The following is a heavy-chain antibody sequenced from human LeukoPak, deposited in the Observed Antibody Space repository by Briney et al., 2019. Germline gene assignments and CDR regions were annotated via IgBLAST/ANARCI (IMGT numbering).Heavy chain of an antibody. J-gene: IGHJ6*02. CDR3: ASVGGGYYGSGSLDYYYGLDV. CDR2: ISYDGSNK. V-gene: IGHV3-30*04. Sequence: TGGSLRLSCVASGFTFRSYVMHWVRQAPGKGLEWATAISYDGSNKYYEHSVKGRFTISRGNSKNTLYLQMDSLRPEDTAVYYCASVGGGYYGSGSLDYYYGLDVWGQGTRSPSP. CDR1: GFTFRSYV. D-gene: IGHD3-10*01.